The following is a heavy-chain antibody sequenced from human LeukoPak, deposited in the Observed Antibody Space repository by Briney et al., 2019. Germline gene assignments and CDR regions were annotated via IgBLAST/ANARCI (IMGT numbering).Heavy chain of an antibody. Sequence: PGGSLRLSCAASGFTVSGNYMSWVRQAPGKGLEWVSVIYSGGSTYCTDSVKGRFTISRDNSKNTLYLQMNSLRAEDTAVYYCARGGYYYDSSYFDYWGQGTLVTVSS. D-gene: IGHD3-22*01. J-gene: IGHJ4*02. V-gene: IGHV3-66*01. CDR2: IYSGGST. CDR1: GFTVSGNY. CDR3: ARGGYYYDSSYFDY.